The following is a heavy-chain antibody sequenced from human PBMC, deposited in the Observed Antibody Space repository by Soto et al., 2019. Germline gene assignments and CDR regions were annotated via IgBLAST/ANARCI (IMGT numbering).Heavy chain of an antibody. CDR2: IYYSGST. D-gene: IGHD1-26*01. Sequence: SETLSLTCTVSGGSISSYYWSWIRQPPGKGLEWIGYIYYSGSTNYNPSLKSRVTISVDTSKNQFSLKLSSVTVADTAVYYCARLGVVGATFSAFDSWGQGTMVTVSS. J-gene: IGHJ3*02. CDR1: GGSISSYY. CDR3: ARLGVVGATFSAFDS. V-gene: IGHV4-59*08.